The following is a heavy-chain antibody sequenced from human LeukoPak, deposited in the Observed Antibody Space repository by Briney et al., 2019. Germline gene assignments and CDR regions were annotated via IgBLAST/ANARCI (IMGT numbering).Heavy chain of an antibody. Sequence: GGSLRLSCAASGFTFDDYDLNWVRQAPGKGLESVSGISWNGRNTAYAESLKGRFTISRDNAKNSLYLQMNSLRAEDTAVYYCAKYESNGWSYFDYWGQGTLVTVSS. CDR3: AKYESNGWSYFDY. D-gene: IGHD6-19*01. CDR1: GFTFDDYD. CDR2: ISWNGRNT. V-gene: IGHV3-20*04. J-gene: IGHJ4*02.